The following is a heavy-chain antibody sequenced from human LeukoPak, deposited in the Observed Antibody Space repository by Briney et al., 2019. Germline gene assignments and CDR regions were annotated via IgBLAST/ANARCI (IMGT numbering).Heavy chain of an antibody. Sequence: PGGSLRLSCAASGFTFSDYYMSWIRQAPGKGLEWVSYISSSGSTIYYADSVKGRFTISRDNSKNTLYLQMNSLRAEDTAVYYCANPTLTTVMYWGQGTLVTVSS. CDR3: ANPTLTTVMY. CDR1: GFTFSDYY. D-gene: IGHD4-17*01. J-gene: IGHJ4*02. V-gene: IGHV3-11*01. CDR2: ISSSGSTI.